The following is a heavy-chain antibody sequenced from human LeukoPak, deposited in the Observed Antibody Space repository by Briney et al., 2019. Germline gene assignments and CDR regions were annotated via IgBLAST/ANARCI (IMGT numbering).Heavy chain of an antibody. CDR2: ISYDGSNK. Sequence: GGSLRLSCAASGFTFSSYGMHWVRQAPGKGLEWVAVISYDGSNKYYADSVKGRFTISRDNSKNTLYLQMNSLRAEDTAVYYCAKDHFWVDYYGSGPLGYFDYWGQGTLVTVSS. CDR1: GFTFSSYG. CDR3: AKDHFWVDYYGSGPLGYFDY. J-gene: IGHJ4*02. D-gene: IGHD3-10*01. V-gene: IGHV3-30*18.